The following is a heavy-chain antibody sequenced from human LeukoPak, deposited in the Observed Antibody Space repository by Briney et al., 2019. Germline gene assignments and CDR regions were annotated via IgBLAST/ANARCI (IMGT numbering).Heavy chain of an antibody. Sequence: ASVKVSCKASGGTFSSYAISWVRQAPGQGLEWMGGIIPIFGTANYAQKFQGRVTITTDESTSTAYMELSSLRSEDTAVYYCARGTPYCSSTSCYRYGAFDTWGQGTMVTVSS. CDR3: ARGTPYCSSTSCYRYGAFDT. J-gene: IGHJ3*02. D-gene: IGHD2-2*02. CDR1: GGTFSSYA. V-gene: IGHV1-69*05. CDR2: IIPIFGTA.